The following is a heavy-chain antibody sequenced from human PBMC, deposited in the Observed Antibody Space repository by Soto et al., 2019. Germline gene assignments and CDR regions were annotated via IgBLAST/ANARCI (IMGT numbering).Heavy chain of an antibody. CDR1: GGSISSYY. CDR3: ARSRTRVAVAGISDY. CDR2: IYYSGST. V-gene: IGHV4-59*01. Sequence: SETLSHTCTVSGGSISSYYWSWIRQPPGKGLEWIGYIYYSGSTNYNPSLKSRVTISADTSKNQFSLKLSSVTAADTAVYYCARSRTRVAVAGISDYWGQGTLVTVSS. J-gene: IGHJ4*02. D-gene: IGHD6-19*01.